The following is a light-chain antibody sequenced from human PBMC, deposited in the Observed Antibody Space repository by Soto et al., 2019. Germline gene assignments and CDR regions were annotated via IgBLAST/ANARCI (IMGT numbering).Light chain of an antibody. V-gene: IGKV1-9*01. CDR3: QQLNSYPFT. Sequence: IQLTQSPSFLSASVGDRVTITCRPSQGISSHLAWYQQKPGKAPKLLIYTASTLQSGVTSRFSGSGSGTEFTLTISSLQPEDFATYYCQQLNSYPFTFGGGTKVDIK. CDR2: TAS. CDR1: QGISSH. J-gene: IGKJ4*01.